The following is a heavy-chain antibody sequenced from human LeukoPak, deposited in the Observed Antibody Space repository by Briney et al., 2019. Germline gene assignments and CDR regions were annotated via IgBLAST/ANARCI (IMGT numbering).Heavy chain of an antibody. CDR2: ISYDGSNK. Sequence: GGSLRLSCAASVISFNSYGMHWVRQAPGKGLEWVAVISYDGSNKYYADSVKGRFTISRDNSKDTLYLQMNSLRAEDTAVYYCAKNEGPTRYLDWYLDYWVQGTLVTVSS. J-gene: IGHJ4*02. V-gene: IGHV3-30*18. D-gene: IGHD3-9*01. CDR3: AKNEGPTRYLDWYLDY. CDR1: VISFNSYG.